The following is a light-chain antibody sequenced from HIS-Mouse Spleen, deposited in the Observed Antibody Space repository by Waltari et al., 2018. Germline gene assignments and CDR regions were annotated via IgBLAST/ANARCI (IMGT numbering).Light chain of an antibody. CDR1: SSEVGSYNL. J-gene: IGLJ2*01. CDR2: EGS. CDR3: CSYAGSSTVV. V-gene: IGLV2-23*01. Sequence: QSALTQPASVSGSPGQSITISCTGHSSEVGSYNLAYWYQQHPGKAPKLMIYEGSKRPSGVSNRFSGSKSGNTASLTISGLQAEDEADYYCCSYAGSSTVVFGGGTKLTVL.